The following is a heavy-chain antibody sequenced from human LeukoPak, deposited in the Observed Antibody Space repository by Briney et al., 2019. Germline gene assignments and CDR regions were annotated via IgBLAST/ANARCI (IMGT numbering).Heavy chain of an antibody. Sequence: GGSLRLPCAASGFTFSTYAMSWVRQAPGKGLEWVSGISDSGGTTYYADSVKGWFTISRDNSKNTLYLQMNSLRAEDTAVYYCAKHSYRVDSFTDYWGQGTLVTVSS. D-gene: IGHD5-12*01. CDR1: GFTFSTYA. CDR2: ISDSGGTT. J-gene: IGHJ4*02. V-gene: IGHV3-23*01. CDR3: AKHSYRVDSFTDY.